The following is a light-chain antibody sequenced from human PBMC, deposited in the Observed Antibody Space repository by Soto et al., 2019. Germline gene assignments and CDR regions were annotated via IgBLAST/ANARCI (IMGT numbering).Light chain of an antibody. CDR3: AAWDDNFSTYV. CDR2: KNN. Sequence: QSALTQPPSASGTPGQRVTSAGSGYSSTVGSNHVYWYQKFPGMAPKLLISKNNQRPSGVPDRFSGSKSGTSASLAISGLRSEDEADYYCAAWDDNFSTYVFGSGTKVTVL. CDR1: SSTVGSNH. V-gene: IGLV1-47*01. J-gene: IGLJ1*01.